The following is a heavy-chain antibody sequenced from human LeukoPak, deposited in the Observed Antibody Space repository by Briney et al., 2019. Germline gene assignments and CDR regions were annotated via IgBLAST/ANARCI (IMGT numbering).Heavy chain of an antibody. J-gene: IGHJ6*02. CDR3: AKALSHGSGESGNYYYGMDV. CDR2: ISYDGSNK. Sequence: PGGSLRLSCAASGFTFSSYGMHWVRQAPGKGLEWVAVISYDGSNKYYADSVKGRFTISRDNSKNTLYLQMNSLRAEDTAVYYCAKALSHGSGESGNYYYGMDVWGQGTTVTVSS. V-gene: IGHV3-30*18. CDR1: GFTFSSYG. D-gene: IGHD3-10*01.